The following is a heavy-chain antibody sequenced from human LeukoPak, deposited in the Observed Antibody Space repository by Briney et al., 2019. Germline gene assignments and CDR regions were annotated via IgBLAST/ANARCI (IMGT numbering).Heavy chain of an antibody. D-gene: IGHD6-19*01. CDR2: ISGSGGST. V-gene: IGHV3-23*01. Sequence: GGSLRLSCAASGFTFSSYAMSWVRQAPGKGLEWVSAISGSGGSTYYADSVKGRFTISRDNSKNTLYLQMNSLRAEDTAVYYCAKVRYSSGWYESAFDIWGQGTMVTVSS. CDR3: AKVRYSSGWYESAFDI. CDR1: GFTFSSYA. J-gene: IGHJ3*02.